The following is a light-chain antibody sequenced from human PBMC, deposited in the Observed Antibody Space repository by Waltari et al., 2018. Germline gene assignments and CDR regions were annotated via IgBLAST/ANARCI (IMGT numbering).Light chain of an antibody. CDR1: RSAIGAFNA. Sequence: QSALTQPASVSGSPGQSLPISCTGARSAIGAFNAASWYQQHPDKPPKVIIYDVNSRPSGVSSRFSGSKSGDTASLTISGLQAEDEAHYYCSSYTTFGTVLFGGGT. V-gene: IGLV2-14*03. J-gene: IGLJ2*01. CDR3: SSYTTFGTVL. CDR2: DVN.